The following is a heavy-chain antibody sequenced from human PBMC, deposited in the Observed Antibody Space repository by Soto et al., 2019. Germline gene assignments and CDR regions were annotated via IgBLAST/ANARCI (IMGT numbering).Heavy chain of an antibody. CDR3: VSQRTTVPTQAYFDY. CDR2: VYYRGRS. V-gene: IGHV4-39*01. Sequence: KASETLSLTCTVCGGSVTNSSYYWGWIRQSPGKGLEWIGSVYYRGRSYSKSSVKSRVTISVDTSKNRFSLSLNSVTASDTAVYFCVSQRTTVPTQAYFDYWGPGALVTVSS. J-gene: IGHJ4*02. CDR1: GGSVTNSSYY. D-gene: IGHD4-17*01.